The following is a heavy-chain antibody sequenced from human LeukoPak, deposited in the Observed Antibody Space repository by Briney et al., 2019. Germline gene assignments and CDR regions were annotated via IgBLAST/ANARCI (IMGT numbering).Heavy chain of an antibody. D-gene: IGHD3-10*01. V-gene: IGHV3-30*02. CDR3: ATDRGYYTSGSYYLDY. CDR2: MGYDGSNK. CDR1: GFTFSSYG. Sequence: PGGSLRLSCAASGFTFSSYGMHWLRQAPGKGLEWVAFMGYDGSNKYYGDSVKGRFTISRDNSKNNLYLQMNSLRAEHTAVYYCATDRGYYTSGSYYLDYWGQGTLVTVSS. J-gene: IGHJ4*02.